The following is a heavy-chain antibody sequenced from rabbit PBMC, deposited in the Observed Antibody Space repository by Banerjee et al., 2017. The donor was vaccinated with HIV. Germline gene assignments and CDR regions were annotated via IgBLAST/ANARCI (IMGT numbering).Heavy chain of an antibody. D-gene: IGHD4-2*01. CDR2: IDTGSSGST. CDR3: ARDYGGTLNL. CDR1: GFSFSYYW. Sequence: QEQLVESGGGLVQPEGSLTLTCTASGFSFSYYWMSWVRQAPGKRPEWIGNIDTGSSGSTYSASWAKGRFTISKTSSTTVTLQMTSLTAADTATYFCARDYGGTLNLWGPGTLVTVS. J-gene: IGHJ4*01. V-gene: IGHV1S45*01.